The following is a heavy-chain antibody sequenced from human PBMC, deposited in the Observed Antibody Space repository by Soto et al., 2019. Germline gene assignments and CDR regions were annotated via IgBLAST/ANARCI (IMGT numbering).Heavy chain of an antibody. CDR1: GFTFSSYG. Sequence: QVQLVESGGGVVQPGRSLRLSCAASGFTFSSYGMHWVRQAPGKGLEWGAVISYDGSNKYYADSVKGRFTISRDNSKNTLYLQMNSLRAADTAVYYCAKDRAGSGTAYMDVWGQGTTVTVSS. CDR3: AKDRAGSGTAYMDV. D-gene: IGHD3-10*01. CDR2: ISYDGSNK. V-gene: IGHV3-30*18. J-gene: IGHJ6*02.